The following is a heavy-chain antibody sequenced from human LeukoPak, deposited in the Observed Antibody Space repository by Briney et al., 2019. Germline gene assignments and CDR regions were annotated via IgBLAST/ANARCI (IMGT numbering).Heavy chain of an antibody. Sequence: SETLSLTCTVSGGSISSGSYYWSCIRQPAGKGLEWIGRIYTSGSTNYNPSLKSRVTISVDTSKNQFSLKLSSVTAADTAVYYCARSGPYYYYYYMDVWGKGTTVTISS. CDR2: IYTSGST. J-gene: IGHJ6*03. D-gene: IGHD2-8*02. CDR3: ARSGPYYYYYYMDV. CDR1: GGSISSGSYY. V-gene: IGHV4-61*02.